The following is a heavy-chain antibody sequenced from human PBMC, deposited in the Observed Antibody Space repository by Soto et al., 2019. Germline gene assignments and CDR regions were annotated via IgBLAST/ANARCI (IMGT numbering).Heavy chain of an antibody. Sequence: PGESLQISCKGSGYRFTSYWIGWVRQMTGKGLEWMGIIYPGDSDTRYSPSFQGQVTISADKSISTAYLQWSSLKASDTAMYYCARHFNDYSNYVPYYFDYWGQGTLVTVSS. CDR1: GYRFTSYW. CDR2: IYPGDSDT. D-gene: IGHD4-4*01. CDR3: ARHFNDYSNYVPYYFDY. V-gene: IGHV5-51*01. J-gene: IGHJ4*02.